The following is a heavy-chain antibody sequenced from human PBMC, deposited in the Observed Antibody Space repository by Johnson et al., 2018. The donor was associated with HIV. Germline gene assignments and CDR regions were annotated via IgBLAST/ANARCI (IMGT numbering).Heavy chain of an antibody. D-gene: IGHD2-15*01. CDR1: GFTFRSYG. Sequence: VQLVESGGGLVQPGRSLRLSCAASGFTFRSYGMHWVRQAPGKGLEWVAVISYDGSNKYYADSVKGRFTISRDNSKNTLYLQMNSLRAEDTAVYYCATPQEGYSAFDIWGQGTMVTVSS. J-gene: IGHJ3*02. CDR3: ATPQEGYSAFDI. V-gene: IGHV3-30*19. CDR2: ISYDGSNK.